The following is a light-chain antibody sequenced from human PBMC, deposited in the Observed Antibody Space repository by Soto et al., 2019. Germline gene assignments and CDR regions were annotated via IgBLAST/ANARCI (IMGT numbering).Light chain of an antibody. CDR2: DAS. CDR3: HQRSSWPWT. J-gene: IGKJ1*01. CDR1: QSVSNY. Sequence: EIVLTQSPATLSLSPGERATLSCRASQSVSNYLAWYQQKAGQAPRLLIFDASNRATGFPARFSGSGSGTDFTLTISGLEPEDFAVYYCHQRSSWPWTFGQGTKVDIK. V-gene: IGKV3-11*01.